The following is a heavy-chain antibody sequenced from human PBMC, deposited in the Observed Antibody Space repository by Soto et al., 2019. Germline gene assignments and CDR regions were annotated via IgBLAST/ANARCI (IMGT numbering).Heavy chain of an antibody. CDR1: GFTFSSYG. V-gene: IGHV3-30*18. Sequence: QVQLVESGGGVVQPGRSLRLSCASSGFTFSSYGMHWVRQAPGKGLEWVAVISYDGSNKYYADSVKGRFTISRDNSKNKLYLQMNSLRAEDTAVYYCAKDPETYYYDSSGSPFDYCASEPWSPSPQ. CDR3: AKDPETYYYDSSGSPFDY. D-gene: IGHD3-22*01. J-gene: IGHJ4*02. CDR2: ISYDGSNK.